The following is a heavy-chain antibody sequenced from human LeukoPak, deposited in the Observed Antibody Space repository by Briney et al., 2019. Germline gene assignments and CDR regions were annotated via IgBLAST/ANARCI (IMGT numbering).Heavy chain of an antibody. CDR2: IWYDGSNK. CDR1: GFTFSSYG. J-gene: IGHJ6*02. V-gene: IGHV3-33*01. D-gene: IGHD3-3*01. CDR3: AREYYDFWSGYYGSDYYYGMDV. Sequence: GGSLRLSCAASGFTFSSYGMHWVRLAPGKGLEWVAVIWYDGSNKYYADSVKGRFTISRDNSKNTLYLQMNSLRAEDTAVYYCAREYYDFWSGYYGSDYYYGMDVWGQGTTVTVSS.